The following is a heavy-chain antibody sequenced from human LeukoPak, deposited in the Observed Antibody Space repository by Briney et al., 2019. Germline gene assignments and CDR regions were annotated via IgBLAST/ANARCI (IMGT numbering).Heavy chain of an antibody. Sequence: SETLSLTCAVYGGSFSGYYWSWIRQPPGKGLEWIGEINHSGNTNYNPSLKSRVTISVDTSKNQFSLKLSSATVADKAVYYCARLGYCSGGTCYSVPFDYWGQGTLVTVSS. J-gene: IGHJ4*02. CDR2: INHSGNT. D-gene: IGHD2-15*01. V-gene: IGHV4-34*01. CDR3: ARLGYCSGGTCYSVPFDY. CDR1: GGSFSGYY.